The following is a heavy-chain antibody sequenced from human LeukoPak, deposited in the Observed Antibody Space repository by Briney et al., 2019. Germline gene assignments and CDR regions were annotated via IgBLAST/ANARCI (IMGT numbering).Heavy chain of an antibody. V-gene: IGHV1-69*05. CDR3: ARSYCSSTSCSNWFDP. CDR1: GGTFSSYA. D-gene: IGHD2-2*01. CDR2: IIPIFGTA. J-gene: IGHJ5*02. Sequence: ASVKVSCKASGGTFSSYAISWVRQAPGQGLEWMGGIIPIFGTANYAQKFQGRVTITTDESTSTAYMELSSLRSEDTAVYYCARSYCSSTSCSNWFDPWGQGTLVTVSS.